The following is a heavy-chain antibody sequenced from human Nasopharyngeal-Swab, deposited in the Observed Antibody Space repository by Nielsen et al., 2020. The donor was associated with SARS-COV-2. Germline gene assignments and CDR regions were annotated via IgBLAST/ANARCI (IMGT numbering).Heavy chain of an antibody. V-gene: IGHV1-2*04. J-gene: IGHJ3*02. CDR1: GYTFTGYY. Sequence: ASVKVSCKASGYTFTGYYMHWVRQAPGQGLEWMGWINPNSGGTNYAQKFQGWVTMTRDTSISTAYMELSRLRSDDTAVYYCARDSNVVVVAATAFDIWGQGTMVTVSS. CDR2: INPNSGGT. CDR3: ARDSNVVVVAATAFDI. D-gene: IGHD2-15*01.